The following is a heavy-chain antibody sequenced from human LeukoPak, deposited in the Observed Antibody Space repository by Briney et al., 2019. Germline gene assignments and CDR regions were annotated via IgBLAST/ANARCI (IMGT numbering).Heavy chain of an antibody. J-gene: IGHJ4*02. CDR3: ARVYELRFLDGLPKGYYFDS. D-gene: IGHD3-3*01. Sequence: ASVKVSCKASGYTFTNYGFSWVRQAPGQGLEWLGWISTYKDHTVYAQKVQGRVTMTTDTSSNTAHMELRSLRSDDTAIYYCARVYELRFLDGLPKGYYFDSWGQGTLVTVSS. CDR2: ISTYKDHT. CDR1: GYTFTNYG. V-gene: IGHV1-18*01.